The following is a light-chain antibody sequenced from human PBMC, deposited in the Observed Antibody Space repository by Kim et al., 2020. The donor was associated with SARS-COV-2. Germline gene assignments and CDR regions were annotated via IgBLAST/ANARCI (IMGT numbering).Light chain of an antibody. V-gene: IGKV1-33*01. J-gene: IGKJ5*01. CDR3: QQHDNLPIT. Sequence: ASVGDRVTITCQASQDINSFINWYQQTPGKAPKLLMYDASNFETGVPSRFSGSGSGTHFTFTISSLQPEDIATYYCQQHDNLPITFGQGTRLEIK. CDR1: QDINSF. CDR2: DAS.